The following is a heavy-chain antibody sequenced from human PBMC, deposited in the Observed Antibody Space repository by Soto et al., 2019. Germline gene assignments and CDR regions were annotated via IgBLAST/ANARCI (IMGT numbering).Heavy chain of an antibody. J-gene: IGHJ4*02. V-gene: IGHV3-23*01. CDR1: GFTFSSYA. CDR2: ISGSGGST. CDR3: ASRSSGWYFVY. Sequence: HPGGSLRLSCAASGFTFSSYAMSWVRQAPGKGLEWVSIISGSGGSTYYADSVKGRFTISRDNSKNTLYLQMNSLRAEDTAVYYCASRSSGWYFVYWGQGTLVTVSS. D-gene: IGHD6-19*01.